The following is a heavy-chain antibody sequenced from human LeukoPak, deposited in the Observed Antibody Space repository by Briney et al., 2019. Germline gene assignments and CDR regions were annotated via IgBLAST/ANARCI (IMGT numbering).Heavy chain of an antibody. CDR2: MNPNRGDT. J-gene: IGHJ6*03. D-gene: IGHD3-3*01. CDR3: ARGLWGDFWSGDYYYYYMDV. V-gene: IGHV1-8*03. CDR1: GYSFTSYD. Sequence: ASVKVSCKASGYSFTSYDINWVRQATGQGLEWIGWMNPNRGDTGYAQKFQGRVTITRSTSISTAYMELSSLRSEDTAVYYCARGLWGDFWSGDYYYYYMDVWGEGTTVTVSS.